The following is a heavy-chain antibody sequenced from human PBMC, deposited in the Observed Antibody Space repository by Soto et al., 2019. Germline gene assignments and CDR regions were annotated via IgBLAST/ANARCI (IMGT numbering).Heavy chain of an antibody. CDR1: GASISNYY. CDR2: IYASGTT. V-gene: IGHV4-4*07. CDR3: ARESRSELGTVEY. Sequence: SETLSLTCTVSGASISNYYWSWIRQPAGKGLECLGRIYASGTTTYNPSLRSRVTMSVDTSKNQFSLNLNSVTAADTAVYYCARESRSELGTVEYWGHGTLVTVSS. D-gene: IGHD1-1*01. J-gene: IGHJ4*01.